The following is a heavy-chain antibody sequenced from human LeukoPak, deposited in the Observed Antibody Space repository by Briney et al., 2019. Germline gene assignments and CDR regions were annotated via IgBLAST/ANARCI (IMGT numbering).Heavy chain of an antibody. CDR2: IWYDGSNK. D-gene: IGHD1-26*01. J-gene: IGHJ4*02. V-gene: IGHV3-33*01. Sequence: GGSLRLSCAASGFTFSSCGMHWVRQAPGKGLEWVAVIWYDGSNKYYADSVKGRFTISRDNSKNTLYLQMNSLRAEDTAVYYCTRSGSFAYFDYWGQGTLVTVSS. CDR1: GFTFSSCG. CDR3: TRSGSFAYFDY.